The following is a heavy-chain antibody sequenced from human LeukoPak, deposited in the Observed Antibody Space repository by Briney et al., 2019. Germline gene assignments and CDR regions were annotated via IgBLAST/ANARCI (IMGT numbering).Heavy chain of an antibody. CDR2: VSAYNGKT. J-gene: IGHJ3*02. V-gene: IGHV1-18*04. D-gene: IGHD5-18*01. CDR3: ARGMGYSYGHPQGAFDI. CDR1: GYTFTSYY. Sequence: ASVKVSCKASGYTFTSYYMHWVRQAPGQGLEWMGWVSAYNGKTNYAHSLQGRVTVTADTSTSTAYMELRSLRSEDTAVYYCARGMGYSYGHPQGAFDIWGQGTMVTVSS.